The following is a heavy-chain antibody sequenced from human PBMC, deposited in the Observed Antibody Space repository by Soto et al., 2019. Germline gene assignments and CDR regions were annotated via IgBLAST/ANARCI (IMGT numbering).Heavy chain of an antibody. CDR2: IYYSGST. D-gene: IGHD3-9*01. Sequence: QLQLQESGPGLVKPSETLSLTCTVSGGSISSSSYYWGWIRQPPGKGLGWIGSIYYSGSTYYNPSPKSRVTISVDTSKTQFSLKLSSVTAADTAVYYCARQLDEYYDILWDYWGQGTLVTVSS. CDR1: GGSISSSSYY. CDR3: ARQLDEYYDILWDY. J-gene: IGHJ4*02. V-gene: IGHV4-39*01.